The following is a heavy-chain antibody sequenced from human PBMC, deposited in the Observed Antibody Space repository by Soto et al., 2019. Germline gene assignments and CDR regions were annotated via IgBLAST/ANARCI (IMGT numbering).Heavy chain of an antibody. CDR1: GYTFTSYY. D-gene: IGHD2-2*01. CDR2: INPSGGST. J-gene: IGHJ4*02. Sequence: GASVKVSCKASGYTFTSYYMHWVRQAPGQGLEWMGIINPSGGSTSYAQKFQGRVTMTRDTSTSTVYMELSSLRSEDTAVYYCARDGAVVVPADVAYYFDYWGQGTLVTVSS. V-gene: IGHV1-46*03. CDR3: ARDGAVVVPADVAYYFDY.